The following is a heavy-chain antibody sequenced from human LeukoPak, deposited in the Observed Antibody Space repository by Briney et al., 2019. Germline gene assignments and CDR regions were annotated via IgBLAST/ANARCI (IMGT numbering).Heavy chain of an antibody. D-gene: IGHD2-2*01. J-gene: IGHJ3*02. CDR1: GGSISFYY. CDR3: ARLYCSSTSCYRANDAFDI. V-gene: IGHV4-4*07. Sequence: SETLSLTCSVSGGSISFYYWSWIRQPAGKGLEWIGRIYSSGSTNYNPSLKSRVTMSVDTSKKKFSLKLNSVTAADTAVYYCARLYCSSTSCYRANDAFDIWGQGTMVTVSS. CDR2: IYSSGST.